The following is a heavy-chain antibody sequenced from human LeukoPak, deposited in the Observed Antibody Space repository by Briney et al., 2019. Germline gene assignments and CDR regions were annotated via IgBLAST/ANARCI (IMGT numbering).Heavy chain of an antibody. V-gene: IGHV1-2*02. Sequence: ASVKVSCKASGYTFTGYYLHWVRQAPGQGLEWMGWINPNSGGTNYAQKFQGRVTMTGDTSISTAYMELSSLRSEDTAVYYCASYCSSTSCYTEDAFDIWGQGTMVTVSS. CDR2: INPNSGGT. D-gene: IGHD2-2*02. CDR3: ASYCSSTSCYTEDAFDI. J-gene: IGHJ3*02. CDR1: GYTFTGYY.